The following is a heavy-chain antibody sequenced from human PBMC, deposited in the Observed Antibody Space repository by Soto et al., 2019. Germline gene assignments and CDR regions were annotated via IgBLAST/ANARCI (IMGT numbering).Heavy chain of an antibody. CDR1: GGSISSSSYY. Sequence: QLLLQESGPGLVKSSVTLSLSCSVSGGSISSSSYYRNWIRQSPGKGLEWVVSVYYSGTTFYNPSLKRRVTLSVHSYNQFSLQLCSVTAADTAYYFCARRPMVGLVAENAFDIWGQGTRVTVSS. CDR2: VYYSGTT. J-gene: IGHJ3*02. D-gene: IGHD5-12*01. CDR3: ARRPMVGLVAENAFDI. V-gene: IGHV4-39*01.